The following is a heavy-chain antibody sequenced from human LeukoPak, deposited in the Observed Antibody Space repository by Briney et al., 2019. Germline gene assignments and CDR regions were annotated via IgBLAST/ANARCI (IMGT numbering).Heavy chain of an antibody. Sequence: GRSLRLSCAASGFTFSSYEMNWVRQAPGKGLEWVSYISSSGSTIYYADSVKGRFTISRDNAKNSLYLQMNSLRAEDTAVYYCARESGSYYVFDYWGQGTLVTVSS. J-gene: IGHJ4*02. CDR1: GFTFSSYE. D-gene: IGHD1-26*01. CDR2: ISSSGSTI. V-gene: IGHV3-48*03. CDR3: ARESGSYYVFDY.